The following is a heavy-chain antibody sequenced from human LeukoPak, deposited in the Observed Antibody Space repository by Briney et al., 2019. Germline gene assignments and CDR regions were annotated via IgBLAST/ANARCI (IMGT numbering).Heavy chain of an antibody. J-gene: IGHJ3*02. Sequence: SETLSLTCTVSGGSISSHYWSWIRQPPGKGLEWIGYICYSGRTNYNPSLKSRVTISVDTSKNQFSLKLSSVTAADTAVYYCARVCCAGAFDIWGQGTMVTVSS. CDR3: ARVCCAGAFDI. CDR1: GGSISSHY. CDR2: ICYSGRT. V-gene: IGHV4-59*11.